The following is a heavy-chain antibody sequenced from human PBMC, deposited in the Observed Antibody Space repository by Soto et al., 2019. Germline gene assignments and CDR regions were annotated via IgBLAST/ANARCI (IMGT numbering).Heavy chain of an antibody. V-gene: IGHV4-34*01. CDR1: GGSFSGYY. D-gene: IGHD4-17*01. Sequence: QVQLQQWGAGLLKPSETLSLTCAVYGGSFSGYYWSWIRQPPGKGLEWIGEINHSGSTNYNPSLKGRVTISVDTSKNQFSLKLSSVTAADTAVYYCATRTVATRDIDYWGQGTLVTVSS. CDR3: ATRTVATRDIDY. J-gene: IGHJ4*02. CDR2: INHSGST.